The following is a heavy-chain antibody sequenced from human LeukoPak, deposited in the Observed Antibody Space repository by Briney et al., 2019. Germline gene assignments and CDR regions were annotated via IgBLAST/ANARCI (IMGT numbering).Heavy chain of an antibody. CDR3: AIGGDAYGSGKSNWFDP. CDR1: GFPLSDQF. V-gene: IGHV3-11*06. D-gene: IGHD3-10*01. J-gene: IGHJ5*02. CDR2: ISSSSSYI. Sequence: GGSLRLSHAPSGFPLSDQFIVWIRQPPGKGLEWVTSISSSSSYIYYTDSVKGRFTISRDNAKNTLYLQMNSLRAEDTAVYYCAIGGDAYGSGKSNWFDPWGQGTLVTVSS.